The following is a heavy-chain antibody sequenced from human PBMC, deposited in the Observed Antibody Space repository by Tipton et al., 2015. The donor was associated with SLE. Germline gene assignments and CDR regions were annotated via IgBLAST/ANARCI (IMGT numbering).Heavy chain of an antibody. CDR2: ISSSSSYI. Sequence: SLRLSCAASGFTFSSYSMNWVRQAPGKGLEWVSSISSSSSYIYYADSVKGRFTISRDNPKNSLYLQMNSLRAEDTAVYYCAIRVHSSSWTDAFDIWGQGTMVAVSA. V-gene: IGHV3-21*03. J-gene: IGHJ3*02. CDR3: AIRVHSSSWTDAFDI. D-gene: IGHD6-13*01. CDR1: GFTFSSYS.